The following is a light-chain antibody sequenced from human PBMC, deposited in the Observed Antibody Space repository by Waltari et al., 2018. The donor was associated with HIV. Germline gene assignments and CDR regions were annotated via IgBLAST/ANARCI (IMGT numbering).Light chain of an antibody. CDR1: NIGNRD. J-gene: IGLJ1*01. CDR2: DDD. Sequence: SYVLTQPPSISVAPGKTAKIPCGGNNIGNRDVHGYQQKPGQAPILVIFDDDDRPSGIPERISGSNSDNTATLTINRVEVGDEGDYYCQVWDSGSDHVFGSGTTVTVL. CDR3: QVWDSGSDHV. V-gene: IGLV3-21*01.